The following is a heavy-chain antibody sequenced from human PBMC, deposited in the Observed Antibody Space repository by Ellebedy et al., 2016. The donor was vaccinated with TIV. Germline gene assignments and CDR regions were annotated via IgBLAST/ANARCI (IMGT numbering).Heavy chain of an antibody. CDR1: GFTFSNYW. CDR3: ARDQWLGRAYYFDY. D-gene: IGHD6-19*01. J-gene: IGHJ4*01. Sequence: GESLKISCTVSGFTFSNYWMTWVRQAPGKGLEWVANIKQDGGETYYVDSVEGRFSISRDNTRKSLYLQMNSLTDEDTAVYYCARDQWLGRAYYFDYWGQGTLVTVSS. V-gene: IGHV3-7*01. CDR2: IKQDGGET.